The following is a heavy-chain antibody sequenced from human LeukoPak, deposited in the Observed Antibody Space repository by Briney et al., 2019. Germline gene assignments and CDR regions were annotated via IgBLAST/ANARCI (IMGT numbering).Heavy chain of an antibody. CDR2: IYTSGGT. CDR3: ARLTRLSTSPDRYYLDY. V-gene: IGHV4-4*09. Sequence: SETLSLTCTVSGDSISSYCWSWIRQPPGKGLEWIGYIYTSGGTNYIPSLKGRVTISIDTSKNQFSLKLSSVTAADSAVYYCARLTRLSTSPDRYYLDYWGQGTLVTVSS. D-gene: IGHD6-6*01. J-gene: IGHJ4*02. CDR1: GDSISSYC.